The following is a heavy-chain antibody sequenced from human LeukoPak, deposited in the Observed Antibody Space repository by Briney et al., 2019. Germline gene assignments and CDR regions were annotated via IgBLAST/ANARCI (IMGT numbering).Heavy chain of an antibody. CDR3: ARRPLSLSTYGSGRGDY. V-gene: IGHV4-39*01. Sequence: SETLSLTCTVSGGSISSSSYYWGWIRQPPGKGLEWIGSIYYSGSTYYNPSLKSRVTISVDTSKNQFSLKLSSVTAADTAVYYCARRPLSLSTYGSGRGDYWRQGTLVTVSS. CDR2: IYYSGST. D-gene: IGHD6-19*01. CDR1: GGSISSSSYY. J-gene: IGHJ4*02.